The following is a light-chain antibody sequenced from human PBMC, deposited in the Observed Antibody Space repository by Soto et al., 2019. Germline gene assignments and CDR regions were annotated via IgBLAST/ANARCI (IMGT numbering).Light chain of an antibody. CDR2: GVS. CDR1: QSVGPN. V-gene: IGKV3-15*01. Sequence: EIVLTQSPATLSVSPGERATLSCRASQSVGPNLVWYQQKFGQAPRLLIYGVSTRATGVPARFSGSGSGTEFTLTISSLQPDDFATYYCQQYNSYSTFGQGTKVDI. J-gene: IGKJ1*01. CDR3: QQYNSYST.